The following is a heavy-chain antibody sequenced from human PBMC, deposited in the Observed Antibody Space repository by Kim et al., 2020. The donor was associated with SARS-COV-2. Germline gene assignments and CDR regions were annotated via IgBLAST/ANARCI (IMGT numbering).Heavy chain of an antibody. V-gene: IGHV3-72*01. D-gene: IGHD3-10*01. J-gene: IGHJ4*02. CDR3: VRVGSVYQDY. Sequence: THNAASVQGRFTISRDDSKNALYLQMNSLKTEDTAFYYCVRVGSVYQDYWGQGTLVTVSS. CDR2: T.